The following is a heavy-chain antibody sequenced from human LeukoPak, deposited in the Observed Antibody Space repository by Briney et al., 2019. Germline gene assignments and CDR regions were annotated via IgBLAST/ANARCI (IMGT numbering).Heavy chain of an antibody. Sequence: GASVKVSCKASGYTFTSYYMHWVRQAPGQGLEWMGIINPSGGSTSYAQKFQGRVTMTRNTSISTAYMELSSLRSEDTAVYYGARVRGRWRIAAAAKYYFDYWGQGTLVTVSS. CDR2: INPSGGST. J-gene: IGHJ4*02. D-gene: IGHD6-13*01. V-gene: IGHV1-46*01. CDR3: ARVRGRWRIAAAAKYYFDY. CDR1: GYTFTSYY.